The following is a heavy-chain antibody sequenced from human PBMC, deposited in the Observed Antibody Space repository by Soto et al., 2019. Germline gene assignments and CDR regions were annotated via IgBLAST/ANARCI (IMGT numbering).Heavy chain of an antibody. Sequence: QVQLVESGGGLVKPGGSLRLSCAASGFTFSDYYMNWIRQAPGKGLEWVSYISGSTVYYADSVKGRFTISRDNAKNSLYLQMTGLRAEDTAVYYCARDHSGSSTHCYGMDVWGQGTTVTVSS. CDR3: ARDHSGSSTHCYGMDV. V-gene: IGHV3-11*01. D-gene: IGHD6-6*01. CDR1: GFTFSDYY. J-gene: IGHJ6*02. CDR2: ISGSTV.